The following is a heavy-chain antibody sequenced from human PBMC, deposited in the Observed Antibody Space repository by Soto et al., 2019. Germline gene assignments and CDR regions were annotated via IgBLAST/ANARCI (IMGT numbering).Heavy chain of an antibody. CDR2: INGDGTIT. V-gene: IGHV3-74*01. CDR1: GFTFTNLW. J-gene: IGHJ1*01. CDR3: VRDFR. Sequence: EVQLVESGGGLVQPGGSLRLSCAASGFTFTNLWIYWVRQTPEKGVVWVAGINGDGTITAYADSVKGRFTISRDTAKSTLYLQMNSLTIEDTALYYCVRDFRWGQGTLVTVSS.